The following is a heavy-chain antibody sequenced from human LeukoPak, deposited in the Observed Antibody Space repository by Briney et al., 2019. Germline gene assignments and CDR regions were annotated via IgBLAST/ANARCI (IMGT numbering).Heavy chain of an antibody. J-gene: IGHJ4*02. CDR2: INASGHST. CDR1: GFTFDNYA. D-gene: IGHD3-22*01. V-gene: IGHV3-23*01. CDR3: AKSVGYNYDSSGYYFFDY. Sequence: GGSLRLSCAASGFTFDNYAMNWVRQAPGKGLEWVSAINASGHSTYYADSVKGRFTISRDNSKNTLYLRMNSLRAEDTATYYCAKSVGYNYDSSGYYFFDYWGQGTRVIVSS.